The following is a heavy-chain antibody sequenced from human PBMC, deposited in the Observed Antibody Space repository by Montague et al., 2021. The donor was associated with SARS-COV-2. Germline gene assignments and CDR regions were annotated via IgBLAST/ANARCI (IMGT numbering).Heavy chain of an antibody. CDR1: GDSVSRNSAT. V-gene: IGHV6-1*01. J-gene: IGHJ6*02. CDR2: TYYRSKWYN. CDR3: TRGREGNYNVMDV. D-gene: IGHD3-10*01. Sequence: CAISGDSVSRNSATWNWVRQSPSRGLEWLGRTYYRSKWYNDYAVSVRGRVTINPDTSKNQFSLQLNSVTPEDTAIYYCTRGREGNYNVMDVWGQGTTVTVSS.